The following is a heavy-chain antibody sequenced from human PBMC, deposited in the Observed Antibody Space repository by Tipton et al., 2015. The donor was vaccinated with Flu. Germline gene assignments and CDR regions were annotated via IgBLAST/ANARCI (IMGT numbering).Heavy chain of an antibody. D-gene: IGHD3-10*01. V-gene: IGHV6-1*01. CDR2: TYYRSKWYN. Sequence: GLVKPSQTLSLTCAISGDSVSSNNAAWSWIRQSPSRGLEWLGRTYYRSKWYNDYAVSVKSRITINPDTSKNQFSLNLKSVTAADTAVYYCVRDQGFGDGLTYDYYGMDVWGQGTTVTVSS. CDR3: VRDQGFGDGLTYDYYGMDV. CDR1: GDSVSSNNAA. J-gene: IGHJ6*02.